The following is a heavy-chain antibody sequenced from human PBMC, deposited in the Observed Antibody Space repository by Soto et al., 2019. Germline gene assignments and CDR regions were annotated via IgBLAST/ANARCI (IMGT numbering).Heavy chain of an antibody. D-gene: IGHD3-22*01. CDR1: GGLFSSYP. V-gene: IGHV1-69*13. CDR2: IIPVFQTA. J-gene: IGHJ4*02. CDR3: ARGGSGYTWFNEF. Sequence: SVKVSCKASGGLFSSYPINWVRQVPGQGLEWMGGIIPVFQTAYYTQRFQGRVTITADESTNTAYMELSSLRSEDTAIYYCARGGSGYTWFNEFWGQGTLVTVSS.